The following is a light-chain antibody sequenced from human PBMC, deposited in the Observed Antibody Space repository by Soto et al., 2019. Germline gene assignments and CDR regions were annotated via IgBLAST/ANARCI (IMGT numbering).Light chain of an antibody. J-gene: IGKJ1*01. CDR2: AAS. CDR1: QGISSY. CDR3: QQYYSYPLT. Sequence: AIRMTQSPSSFSASTGDRVTITCRASQGISSYLAWYQQKPGNAPKLLIYAASTLQSGVPSRFSGSGSGTDFTLTIRCLQSEDFATYYCQQYYSYPLTFGQGTQVEIK. V-gene: IGKV1-8*01.